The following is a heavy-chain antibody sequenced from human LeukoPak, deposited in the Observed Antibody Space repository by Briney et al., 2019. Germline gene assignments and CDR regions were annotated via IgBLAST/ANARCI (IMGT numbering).Heavy chain of an antibody. D-gene: IGHD5-18*01. V-gene: IGHV7-4-1*02. J-gene: IGHJ4*02. CDR3: ARGELWLKTPSDY. CDR1: GYTFTSYA. Sequence: ASVKVSCKASGYTFTSYAMNWVRQAPGQGLEWMGWINTDTGNPTYAQGFTGRFVFSSDTSVSTAYLQISSLKAEDTAVYYCARGELWLKTPSDYWGQGTLVTVSS. CDR2: INTDTGNP.